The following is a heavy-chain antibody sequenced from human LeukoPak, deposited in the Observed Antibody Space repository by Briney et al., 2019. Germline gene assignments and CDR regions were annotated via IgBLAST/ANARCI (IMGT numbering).Heavy chain of an antibody. J-gene: IGHJ5*02. CDR3: ARSRAAAGTRWDP. Sequence: PTGGSLRLSCAASGFTFSSYAMSWVRQAPGKGLEWVSAISGSGGSAYYADSVKGRFTISRDNAKNSLYLQMNSLRAEDTAVYYCARSRAAAGTRWDPWGQGTLVTVSS. CDR2: ISGSGGSA. CDR1: GFTFSSYA. D-gene: IGHD6-13*01. V-gene: IGHV3-23*01.